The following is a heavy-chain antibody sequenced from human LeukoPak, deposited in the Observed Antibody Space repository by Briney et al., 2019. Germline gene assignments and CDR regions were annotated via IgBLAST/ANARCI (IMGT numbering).Heavy chain of an antibody. V-gene: IGHV1-46*01. CDR3: ARLADYDSSGYLSY. Sequence: ASVKVSCKASGYTFIRYYMHWVRQAPGQGLEWMGIFNPSGGSARYAQKFQGRVTMTRDTSTSTVYMEVSSLRSEDTAVYYCARLADYDSSGYLSYWGQGTLVTVSS. CDR2: FNPSGGSA. J-gene: IGHJ4*02. D-gene: IGHD3-22*01. CDR1: GYTFIRYY.